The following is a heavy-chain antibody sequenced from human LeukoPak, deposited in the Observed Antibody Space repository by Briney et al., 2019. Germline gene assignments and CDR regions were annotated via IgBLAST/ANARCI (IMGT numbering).Heavy chain of an antibody. CDR1: GYSFTSYW. D-gene: IGHD2-15*01. J-gene: IGHJ5*02. CDR2: IYPGDSDT. V-gene: IGHV5-51*03. Sequence: PGESLKISCKGSGYSFTSYWIGWVRQMPGKGLEWMGIIYPGDSDTRYSPSFQGQVTISADKSIGTAYLQWSSLKASDTAMYYCARSDYCSGGSCSPSNWFDPWGQGTLVTVSS. CDR3: ARSDYCSGGSCSPSNWFDP.